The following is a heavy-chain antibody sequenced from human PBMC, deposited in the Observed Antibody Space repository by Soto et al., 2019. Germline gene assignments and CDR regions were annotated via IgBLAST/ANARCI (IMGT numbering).Heavy chain of an antibody. CDR2: TYYRSNCYN. J-gene: IGHJ6*02. V-gene: IGHV6-1*01. CDR1: GDSVSSNSSA. D-gene: IGHD3-3*01. Sequence: SQTLSLPGAISGDSVSSNSSACNFIRQSPSRGLEWLGRTYYRSNCYNDYAVSVKSRITINPDTSKNQFSLQLNSVTPEDTAVYYCAREITIFGNRYFYYYGMDVWGQGTTVTVSS. CDR3: AREITIFGNRYFYYYGMDV.